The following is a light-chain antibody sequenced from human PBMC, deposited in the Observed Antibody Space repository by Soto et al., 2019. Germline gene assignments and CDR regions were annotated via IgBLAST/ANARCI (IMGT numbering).Light chain of an antibody. J-gene: IGKJ1*01. CDR2: DTS. V-gene: IGKV3-11*01. CDR3: QQRSNWPLT. CDR1: QSVSSY. Sequence: EIVLTQSPATLSLSPGERATLSCRASQSVSSYFAWYQQKPGQAPRLLIYDTSNRATGIPARFSGSGSGTDFTLTISSLEPEDCAVYYCQQRSNWPLTFGQWTKVEIK.